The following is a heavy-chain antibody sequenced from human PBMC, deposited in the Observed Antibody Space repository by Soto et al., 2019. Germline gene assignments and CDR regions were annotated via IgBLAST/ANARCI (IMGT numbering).Heavy chain of an antibody. CDR3: APRLWFGELYY. CDR1: GFTFSSYA. V-gene: IGHV3-23*01. Sequence: EVQLLESGGGLVQPGGSLRLSCAASGFTFSSYAMSWVRQAPGKGLEWVSAISGSGGSTYYADSVKGRFTISRDNSKNTLYLQMNSRRAENTAVYYCAPRLWFGELYYWGQGTLVTVSS. J-gene: IGHJ4*02. CDR2: ISGSGGST. D-gene: IGHD3-10*01.